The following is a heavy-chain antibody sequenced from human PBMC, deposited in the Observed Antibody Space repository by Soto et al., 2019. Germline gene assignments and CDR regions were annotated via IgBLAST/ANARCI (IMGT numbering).Heavy chain of an antibody. D-gene: IGHD6-19*01. CDR3: AKTLDSSNGWSNLPLDY. Sequence: EVQLVESGGGLVQPGRSLRLSCAASGFTFDDYGMHWVRQAPGKGLEWVSGISWNSGSVGYADSVKGRFIISRDNGKKSLYLQINNLRPEDTALYYCAKTLDSSNGWSNLPLDYWGPGTLVTVSS. CDR2: ISWNSGSV. CDR1: GFTFDDYG. J-gene: IGHJ4*02. V-gene: IGHV3-9*01.